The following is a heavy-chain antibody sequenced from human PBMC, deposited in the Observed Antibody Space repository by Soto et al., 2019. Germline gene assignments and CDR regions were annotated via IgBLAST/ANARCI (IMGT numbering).Heavy chain of an antibody. Sequence: QVQLVESGGGVVQPGRSLRLSCAASGFTFSSYGMHWVRQAPGKGLEWVAVISYDGSNKYYADSVKGRFTISRENSKNTLYLQMNSLRAEDTAVYYCAKDYGGNSQCFDYWGQGTLVTVSS. CDR2: ISYDGSNK. V-gene: IGHV3-30*18. D-gene: IGHD4-17*01. CDR1: GFTFSSYG. CDR3: AKDYGGNSQCFDY. J-gene: IGHJ4*02.